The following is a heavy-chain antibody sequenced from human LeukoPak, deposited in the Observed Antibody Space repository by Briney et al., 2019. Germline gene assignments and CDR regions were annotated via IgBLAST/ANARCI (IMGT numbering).Heavy chain of an antibody. CDR3: ARDPGYSGYDRGSFDY. V-gene: IGHV3-33*01. J-gene: IGHJ4*02. Sequence: GRSLRLSCTASGFTFSSYDMHWVRQAPGKGLEWVAVIWYDGSNKYYADSVRGRFTISRDNSKNTLYLHVNSLRAEDTAVYYCARDPGYSGYDRGSFDYWGQGTLVTVSA. CDR2: IWYDGSNK. CDR1: GFTFSSYD. D-gene: IGHD5-12*01.